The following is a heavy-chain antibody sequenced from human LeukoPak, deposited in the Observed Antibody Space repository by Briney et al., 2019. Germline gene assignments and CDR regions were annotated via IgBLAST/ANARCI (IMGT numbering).Heavy chain of an antibody. V-gene: IGHV3-21*01. D-gene: IGHD6-6*01. CDR2: ISSSSSYI. CDR1: GFTFSSYS. CDR3: ARGGRSSSYAYFDY. Sequence: GGSLRLSCAASGFTFSSYSMNWVRQAPGKGLEWVSSISSSSSYIYYADSVKGRFTISRDNAKNSLYLQMNSLRAEDTAAYYCARGGRSSSYAYFDYWGQGTLVTVSS. J-gene: IGHJ4*02.